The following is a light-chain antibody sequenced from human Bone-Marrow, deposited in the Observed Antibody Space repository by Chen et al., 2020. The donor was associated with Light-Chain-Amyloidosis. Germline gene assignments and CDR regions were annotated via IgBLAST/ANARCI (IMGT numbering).Light chain of an antibody. V-gene: IGLV3-25*03. CDR2: RDT. CDR3: QSADSSGTYEVI. CDR1: DLPTKY. J-gene: IGLJ2*01. Sequence: SYELTQPPSVSVSPGQTARITCSGDDLPTKYAYWYQQKPGQAPVLVIHRDTERPSGISERFSGSSSGTTARLTSSRVQAEDEADYHCQSADSSGTYEVIFGGGTKLTVL.